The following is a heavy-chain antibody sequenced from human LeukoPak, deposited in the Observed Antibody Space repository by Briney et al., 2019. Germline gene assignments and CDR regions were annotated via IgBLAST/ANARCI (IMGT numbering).Heavy chain of an antibody. J-gene: IGHJ3*02. V-gene: IGHV3-23*01. CDR3: ANLRSFPMVRGVITDAFDI. CDR1: GFTFSSYA. CDR2: ISGSGGST. Sequence: PGGSLRLSCAASGFTFSSYAMSWVRQAPGKGLEWVSAISGSGGSTYYADSVKGRFTISRDNSKNMLYLQMNSLRAEDTAVYYCANLRSFPMVRGVITDAFDIWGQGTMVTVSS. D-gene: IGHD3-10*01.